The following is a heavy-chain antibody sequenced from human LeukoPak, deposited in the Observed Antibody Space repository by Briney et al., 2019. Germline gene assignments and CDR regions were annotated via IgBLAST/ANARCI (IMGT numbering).Heavy chain of an antibody. V-gene: IGHV1-2*02. CDR2: INPNSGGT. D-gene: IGHD3-3*01. Sequence: GASVKVSCKASGYTFTGYYTHWVRQAPGQGLEWMGWINPNSGGTNYAQQFQGRVTMTRDTSISTAYMELSRLRSDDTAVYYCARDLQPYDFPHAFDIWGQGTMVTVSS. CDR1: GYTFTGYY. J-gene: IGHJ3*02. CDR3: ARDLQPYDFPHAFDI.